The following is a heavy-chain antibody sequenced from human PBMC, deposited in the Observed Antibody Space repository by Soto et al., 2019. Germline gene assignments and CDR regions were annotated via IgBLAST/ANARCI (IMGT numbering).Heavy chain of an antibody. CDR1: GFTFSSYG. J-gene: IGHJ6*02. CDR2: IWYDGSNK. Sequence: QVQLVESGGGVVQPGRSLRLSCAASGFTFSSYGMHGVRQAPGKGLEWVAVIWYDGSNKYYADSVKGRFTISRDNSKNTLYLQMNSLRAEDTAVYYCASIAVAGTHPQDEVKDVWGQGPTVTVSS. D-gene: IGHD6-19*01. V-gene: IGHV3-33*01. CDR3: ASIAVAGTHPQDEVKDV.